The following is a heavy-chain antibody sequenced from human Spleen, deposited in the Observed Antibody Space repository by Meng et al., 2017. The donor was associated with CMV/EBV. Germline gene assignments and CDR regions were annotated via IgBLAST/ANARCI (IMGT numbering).Heavy chain of an antibody. D-gene: IGHD3-10*01. V-gene: IGHV3-20*04. CDR2: ITWNGDFT. Sequence: GESLKISCAASGFIFEDYGMSWVRQAPGKGLEWVAGITWNGDFTGYADSVKGRFTISRDNAKNSLYLQMNSLRAEDTALYYCVKDARGYYGSGVGDFWGQGALVTVSS. CDR1: GFIFEDYG. CDR3: VKDARGYYGSGVGDF. J-gene: IGHJ4*02.